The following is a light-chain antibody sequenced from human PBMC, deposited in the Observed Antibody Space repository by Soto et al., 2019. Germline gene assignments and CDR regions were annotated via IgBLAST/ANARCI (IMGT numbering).Light chain of an antibody. J-gene: IGLJ1*01. CDR3: QSYDSSLSGYV. CDR1: SSNIGAGYD. CDR2: GNS. V-gene: IGLV1-40*01. Sequence: QSVLTQPPSVSGAPGQRVTISCTGSSSNIGAGYDVHWYQQLPGTAPKLLIYGNSNRPSGVPDRFSGSKSGTSASLAITGLQAEDEADYYCQSYDSSLSGYVLATGTKVTVL.